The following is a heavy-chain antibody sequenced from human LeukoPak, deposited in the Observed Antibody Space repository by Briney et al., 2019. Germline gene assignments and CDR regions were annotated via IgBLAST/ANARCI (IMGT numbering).Heavy chain of an antibody. CDR1: GYTFTSYY. CDR3: ARAGPRGYGDSYSRLVY. J-gene: IGHJ4*02. Sequence: ASVKVSCKASGYTFTSYYMHWVRQAPGQGLEWMGWINPNSGGTNYAQKFQGRVTMTRDTSISTAYMELSRLRSDDTAVYYCARAGPRGYGDSYSRLVYWGQGTLVTVSS. CDR2: INPNSGGT. D-gene: IGHD2-21*02. V-gene: IGHV1-2*02.